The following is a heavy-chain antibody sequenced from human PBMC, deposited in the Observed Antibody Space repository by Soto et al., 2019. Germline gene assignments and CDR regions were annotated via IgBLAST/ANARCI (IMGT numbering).Heavy chain of an antibody. D-gene: IGHD3-22*01. CDR2: ISSSSSTI. Sequence: GGSLRLSCAASGFTFSSYSMNWVRQAPGKGLEWVSYISSSSSTINYADSVKGRFTISRDNAKNSLYLQMNSLRDEDTAVYYCARDLDYYDSSGYYFYWGQGTLVTVSS. CDR3: ARDLDYYDSSGYYFY. CDR1: GFTFSSYS. J-gene: IGHJ4*02. V-gene: IGHV3-48*02.